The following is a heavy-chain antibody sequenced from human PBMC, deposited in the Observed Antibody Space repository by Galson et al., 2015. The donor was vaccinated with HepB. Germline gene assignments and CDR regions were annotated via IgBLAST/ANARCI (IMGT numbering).Heavy chain of an antibody. CDR1: GYTFTSYA. Sequence: SVKVSCKASGYTFTSYAMHWVRQAPGQRLEWMGWINAGNGNTKYSQKFQGRVTITRDTSASTAYMELSSLRSEDTAVYYCARTRPRWTLSCSSTSCYAWLNWFDPWGQGTLVTVSS. CDR2: INAGNGNT. CDR3: ARTRPRWTLSCSSTSCYAWLNWFDP. V-gene: IGHV1-3*01. D-gene: IGHD2-2*01. J-gene: IGHJ5*02.